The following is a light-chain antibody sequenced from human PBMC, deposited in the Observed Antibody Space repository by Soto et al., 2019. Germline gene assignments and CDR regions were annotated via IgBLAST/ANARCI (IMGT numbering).Light chain of an antibody. CDR3: SSYTSSSTLV. J-gene: IGLJ1*01. CDR1: SSDVGGYNY. Sequence: SALTQPASVSGSPGQSITISCTGTSSDVGGYNYVSWYQQHPGKAPKLMIYEVSNRPSGVSNRFSGSKSGNTASLTISGLQAEDEADYYCSSYTSSSTLVFGNGTKLTVL. CDR2: EVS. V-gene: IGLV2-14*01.